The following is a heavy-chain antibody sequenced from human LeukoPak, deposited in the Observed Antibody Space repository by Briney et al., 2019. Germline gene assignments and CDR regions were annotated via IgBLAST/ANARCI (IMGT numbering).Heavy chain of an antibody. CDR3: ARDTVAARSTHLYYYYYYMDV. D-gene: IGHD6-6*01. Sequence: GGSLRLSCAASGFTFSSYSMNWVRQAPGKGLEWVSYISSSSSAIYYADSVKGRFTISRDNAKNSLFLQVNSLRAEDTAVYYCARDTVAARSTHLYYYYYYMDVWGKGTTVTVSS. CDR2: ISSSSSAI. CDR1: GFTFSSYS. V-gene: IGHV3-48*01. J-gene: IGHJ6*03.